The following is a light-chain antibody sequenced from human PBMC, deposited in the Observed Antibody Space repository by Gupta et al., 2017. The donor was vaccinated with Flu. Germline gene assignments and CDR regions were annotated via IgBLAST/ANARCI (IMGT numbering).Light chain of an antibody. J-gene: IGKJ1*01. V-gene: IGKV2-30*02. Sequence: DVVMTQSPLSLPVTLGQPASISCRSSQSLVHRNGNSYLTWFQQRPGQSPRRLIYRVSNRDSGVPDRFSGSGSGTDFTLKSSRGEAEDVGIYYGMQGKHWKTFGQGTKVEIK. CDR1: QSLVHRNGNSY. CDR2: RVS. CDR3: MQGKHWKT.